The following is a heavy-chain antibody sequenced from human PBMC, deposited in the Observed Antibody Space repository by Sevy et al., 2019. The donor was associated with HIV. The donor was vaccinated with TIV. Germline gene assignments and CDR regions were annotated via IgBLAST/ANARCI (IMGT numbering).Heavy chain of an antibody. CDR3: ARAYCSGGSCYSLAS. CDR2: ISPFNGDT. CDR1: GYTFTNYR. J-gene: IGHJ5*02. D-gene: IGHD2-15*01. Sequence: ASVKVSCKASGYTFTNYRIYWVRQAPGQGLEWMGWISPFNGDTNYVQKLQGRVTMITDTSTSTAYMELRSLRSDDTAVYYCARAYCSGGSCYSLASWGQRTLVTVSS. V-gene: IGHV1-18*01.